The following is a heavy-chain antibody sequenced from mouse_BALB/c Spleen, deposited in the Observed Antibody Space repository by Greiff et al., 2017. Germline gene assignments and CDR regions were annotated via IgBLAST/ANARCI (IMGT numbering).Heavy chain of an antibody. CDR2: ISDGGSYT. D-gene: IGHD2-4*01. V-gene: IGHV5-4*02. J-gene: IGHJ3*01. CDR1: GFTFSDYY. Sequence: EVKVEESGGGLVKPGGSLKLSCAASGFTFSDYYMYWVRQTPEKRLEWVATISDGGSYTYYPDSVKGRFTISRDNAKNNLYLQMSSLKSEDTAMYYCARGAYDYEAFAYWGQGTLVTVSA. CDR3: ARGAYDYEAFAY.